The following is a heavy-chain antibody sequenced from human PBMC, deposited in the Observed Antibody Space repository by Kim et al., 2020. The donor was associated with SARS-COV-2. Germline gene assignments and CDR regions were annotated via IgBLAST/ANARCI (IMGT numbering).Heavy chain of an antibody. D-gene: IGHD3-10*01. V-gene: IGHV5-51*01. CDR1: GYSFSNHW. Sequence: GESLKISCKGSGYSFSNHWIGWVRQMPGKGLEWMGIIHPGDSDTRYSPSFQGHVSFSVDTSINTAYLQWSSLKASDTAIYYCARLISASTFYYWGQGCLVTVSS. J-gene: IGHJ4*02. CDR2: IHPGDSDT. CDR3: ARLISASTFYY.